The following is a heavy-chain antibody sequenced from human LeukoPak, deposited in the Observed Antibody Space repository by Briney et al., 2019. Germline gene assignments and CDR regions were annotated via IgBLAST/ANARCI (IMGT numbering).Heavy chain of an antibody. V-gene: IGHV3-48*04. CDR2: ISSSSSTI. D-gene: IGHD4-17*01. CDR1: GFTFSSYS. J-gene: IGHJ4*02. Sequence: GGSLRLSCAASGFTFSSYSMNWVRQAPGKGLEWVSYISSSSSTIYYADSVKGRFTISRDNAKNSLYLQMNSLRAEDTAVYYCARLYGDYNRLPIDYWGQGTLVTVSS. CDR3: ARLYGDYNRLPIDY.